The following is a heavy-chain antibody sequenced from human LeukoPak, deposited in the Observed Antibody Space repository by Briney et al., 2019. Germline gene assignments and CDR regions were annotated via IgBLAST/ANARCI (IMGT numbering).Heavy chain of an antibody. V-gene: IGHV3-20*01. D-gene: IGHD1-1*01. CDR3: ARLGRGRPRRPYYYTDV. J-gene: IGHJ6*03. CDR2: ITWNGGST. Sequence: GGSLRLSCAASRFTFHESGMIEVRQAPGKGLEWVSGITWNGGSTGYADSVKGRFTISRDNAKSSLYFQMNSLRAEDTALHHSARLGRGRPRRPYYYTDVWGKGTTVTVSS. CDR1: RFTFHESG.